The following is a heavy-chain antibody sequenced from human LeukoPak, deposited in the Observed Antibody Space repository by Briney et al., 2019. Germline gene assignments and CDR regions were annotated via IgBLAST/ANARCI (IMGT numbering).Heavy chain of an antibody. CDR3: ALNSGSGSYYYFDY. D-gene: IGHD1-26*01. V-gene: IGHV3-30*03. Sequence: GGSLRLSCAASGFTFSSYGMHWVRQAPGKGLEWVAVISYDGSNKYYADSVKGRFTISRDNSKNTLYLQMNGLRAEDTAVYYCALNSGSGSYYYFDYWGQGTLVTVSS. CDR2: ISYDGSNK. CDR1: GFTFSSYG. J-gene: IGHJ4*02.